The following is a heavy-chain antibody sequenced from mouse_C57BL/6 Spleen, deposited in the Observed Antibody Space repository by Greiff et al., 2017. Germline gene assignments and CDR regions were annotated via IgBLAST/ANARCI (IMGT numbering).Heavy chain of an antibody. J-gene: IGHJ3*01. V-gene: IGHV8-12*01. CDR1: GFSLSTSGMG. D-gene: IGHD2-4*01. CDR3: ARRAEDYDYDVGFAY. CDR2: IYWDDDK. Sequence: QVQLKESGPGILQSSQTLSLTCSFSGFSLSTSGMGVSWIRQPSGKGLEWLAHIYWDDDKRYNPSLKSRLTISKDTSRNQVFLKSTSVDTADTATYYGARRAEDYDYDVGFAYWGQGTLVTVSA.